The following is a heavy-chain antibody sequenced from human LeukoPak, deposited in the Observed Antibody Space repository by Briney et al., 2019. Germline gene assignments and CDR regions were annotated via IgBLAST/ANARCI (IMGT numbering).Heavy chain of an antibody. CDR3: ARDRSFNVLDY. D-gene: IGHD3-16*02. CDR2: TYYRSQWYN. CDR1: GDSVSSNAAA. Sequence: SQTLSLTCAISGDSVSSNAAAWNWIRQSPSSGLEWLGRTYYRSQWYNGDAVSVKSRITINPDTSKNQFSLQLNSVTPEDTAIYYCARDRSFNVLDYWSQGALVTVSS. J-gene: IGHJ4*02. V-gene: IGHV6-1*01.